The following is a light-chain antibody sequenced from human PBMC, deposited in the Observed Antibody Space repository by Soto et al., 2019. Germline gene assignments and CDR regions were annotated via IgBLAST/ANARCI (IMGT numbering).Light chain of an antibody. J-gene: IGKJ1*01. CDR1: QSISNY. CDR2: AAS. CDR3: QQSYSTPRT. V-gene: IGKV1-39*01. Sequence: DIQMTQSPSSLSASVGDRVTITCRASQSISNYLNWYQQKPGKAPKLLMFAASSLQSGVPSRFSGGGSGKDFTLTISSLQPEDFATYSCQQSYSTPRTFGQGTKVEIK.